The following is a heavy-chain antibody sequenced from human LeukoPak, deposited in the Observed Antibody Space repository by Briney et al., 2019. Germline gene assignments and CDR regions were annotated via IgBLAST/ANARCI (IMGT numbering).Heavy chain of an antibody. D-gene: IGHD1-26*01. CDR1: GGSISGYY. V-gene: IGHV4-59*01. Sequence: SETLSLTCSVSGGSISGYYWSWIRQVPGERLEWIGYIYHSGRTTYNPSLESRVTISLDTSKNQLSLNLRFVTAADTALYFCARRRAQSSGPPFYYFYMDVWGKGTTVTVSS. CDR2: IYHSGRT. J-gene: IGHJ6*03. CDR3: ARRRAQSSGPPFYYFYMDV.